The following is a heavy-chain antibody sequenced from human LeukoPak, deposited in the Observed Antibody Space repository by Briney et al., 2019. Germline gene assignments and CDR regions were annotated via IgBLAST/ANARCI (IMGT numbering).Heavy chain of an antibody. CDR2: IIPIFGTA. V-gene: IGHV1-69*13. CDR3: ARVNSDFWSGAVDSYDY. Sequence: SVKVSCKASGGTFSSYAISWVRQAPGQGLEWMGGIIPIFGTANYAQKFQGRVTITADESTSTAYMELSSLRSEDTAVYYCARVNSDFWSGAVDSYDYWGQGTLVTVSS. CDR1: GGTFSSYA. J-gene: IGHJ4*02. D-gene: IGHD3-3*01.